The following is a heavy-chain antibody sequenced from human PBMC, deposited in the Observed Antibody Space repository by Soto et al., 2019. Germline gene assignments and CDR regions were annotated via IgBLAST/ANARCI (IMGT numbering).Heavy chain of an antibody. CDR3: ARDEKYDSSGYAPYYYYGMDV. J-gene: IGHJ6*02. CDR1: GFTVSSYR. D-gene: IGHD3-22*01. Sequence: GGSLRLSCAASGFTVSSYRMSWVRQAPGKGLEWVSVIYSAGSADFADSVKGRFTISRDNSKNTLYLQVSSLRAEDTAVYYCARDEKYDSSGYAPYYYYGMDVWGQGTTVTVSS. CDR2: IYSAGSA. V-gene: IGHV3-66*01.